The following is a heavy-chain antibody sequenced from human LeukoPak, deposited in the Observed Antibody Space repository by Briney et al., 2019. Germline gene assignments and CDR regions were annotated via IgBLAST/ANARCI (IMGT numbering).Heavy chain of an antibody. J-gene: IGHJ4*02. CDR3: ARAPAKVATIQGGSSY. V-gene: IGHV1-18*04. CDR2: ISAYNGNT. Sequence: ASVKVSCKASGYTFTSYGISWVRQAPGQGLEWMGWISAYNGNTNYAQKLQGRVTMTTDTSTSTAYMELRSLRSDDTAAYYCARAPAKVATIQGGSSYWGQGTLVTVSS. CDR1: GYTFTSYG. D-gene: IGHD5-12*01.